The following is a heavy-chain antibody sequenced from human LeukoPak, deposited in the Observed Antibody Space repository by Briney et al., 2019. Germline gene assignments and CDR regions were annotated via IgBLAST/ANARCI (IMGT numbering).Heavy chain of an antibody. CDR2: TSYDGNEK. V-gene: IGHV3-30*03. J-gene: IGHJ4*02. Sequence: GGSLRLSCAASGXTFSSYGMHWVRQAPGKGLEWVTVTSYDGNEKYYADSVKGRFTISRDNSKNTVYLQMNSLRAEDTAVYYFATGGTRAATGRMGFWGQGTLVTVSS. CDR1: GXTFSSYG. D-gene: IGHD6-25*01. CDR3: ATGGTRAATGRMGF.